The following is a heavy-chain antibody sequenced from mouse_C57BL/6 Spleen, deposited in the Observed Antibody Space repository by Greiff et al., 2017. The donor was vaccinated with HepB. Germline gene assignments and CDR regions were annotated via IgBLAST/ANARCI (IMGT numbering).Heavy chain of an antibody. CDR1: GYAFSSYW. CDR2: IYPGDGDT. J-gene: IGHJ2*01. V-gene: IGHV1-80*01. Sequence: VKLQESGAELVKPGASVKISCKASGYAFSSYWMNWVKQRPGKGLEWIGQIYPGDGDTNYNGKFKGKATLTADKSSSTAYMQLSSLTSEDSAVYFCARLITTVGLDYWGQGTTLTVSS. CDR3: ARLITTVGLDY. D-gene: IGHD1-1*01.